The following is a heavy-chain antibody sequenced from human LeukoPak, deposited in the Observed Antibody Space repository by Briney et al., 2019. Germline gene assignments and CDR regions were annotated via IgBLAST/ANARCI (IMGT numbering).Heavy chain of an antibody. CDR1: GGSVSNYY. V-gene: IGHV4-4*07. CDR2: IYSSEST. D-gene: IGHD2-8*01. J-gene: IGHJ4*02. CDR3: AREIANCINGVCPPAGNFDY. Sequence: SETLSLTCTVSGGSVSNYYWSWIRQPAGKGLEWIGRIYSSESTNYKPSLKSRVTISVDKSKNQFSLKLSSVTAADTAVYYGAREIANCINGVCPPAGNFDYWGQGTLVTVSS.